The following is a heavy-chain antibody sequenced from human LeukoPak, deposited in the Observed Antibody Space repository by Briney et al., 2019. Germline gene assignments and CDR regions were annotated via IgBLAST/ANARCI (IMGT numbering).Heavy chain of an antibody. CDR2: IYYTGST. D-gene: IGHD3-16*02. Sequence: PSETLSLTCTVSGGSISSSNYYWGWIRQPPGKGLEWIGNIYYTGSTYYNPSLKSRVTISVDTSKNQFSLKVSSVTAADTAVYYCARHIGGRRYYYYMDVWGKGTTVTIS. CDR1: GGSISSSNYY. V-gene: IGHV4-39*01. J-gene: IGHJ6*03. CDR3: ARHIGGRRYYYYMDV.